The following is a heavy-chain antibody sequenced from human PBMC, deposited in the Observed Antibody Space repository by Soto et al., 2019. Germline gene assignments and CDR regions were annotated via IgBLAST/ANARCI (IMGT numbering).Heavy chain of an antibody. CDR1: GGSISSYY. J-gene: IGHJ4*02. CDR3: AREGWRSPSDY. Sequence: SETLSLTCTVSGGSISSYYWSWIRQPPGKGLEWIGYIYYSGSTNYNPSLKSRVTISVDTSKNQFSLKLSSVTAADTAVYYCAREGWRSPSDYWGQGTLVTVSS. CDR2: IYYSGST. D-gene: IGHD2-15*01. V-gene: IGHV4-59*01.